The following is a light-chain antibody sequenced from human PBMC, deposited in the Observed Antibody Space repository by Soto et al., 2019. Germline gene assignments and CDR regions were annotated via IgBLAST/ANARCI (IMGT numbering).Light chain of an antibody. J-gene: IGLJ1*01. V-gene: IGLV2-14*01. CDR2: DVS. CDR1: SSDVGAYNY. CDR3: SSYTSSNTQV. Sequence: QSALTQPASVSGSPGQSITISCTGTSSDVGAYNYVSWYQQHPGKAPKLMIYDVSNRPSGVSNRFSGSKSGNTASLTISGLQAEDEADYYCSSYTSSNTQVFGTGTQLTVL.